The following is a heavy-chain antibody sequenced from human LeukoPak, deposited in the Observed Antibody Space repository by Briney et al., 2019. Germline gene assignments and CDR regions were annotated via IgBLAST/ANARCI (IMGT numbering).Heavy chain of an antibody. D-gene: IGHD3-9*01. Sequence: GGSLRLSCAASGFTFSSYSMNWVGQAPGKGLEGVSSISGSSSYIYYADSVKGRFTISWDNAKKSLYLQMNSLRAEDTAVYYCARSGKIYFDWLLDYWGQGTLVTVSS. CDR2: ISGSSSYI. CDR3: ARSGKIYFDWLLDY. J-gene: IGHJ4*02. CDR1: GFTFSSYS. V-gene: IGHV3-21*01.